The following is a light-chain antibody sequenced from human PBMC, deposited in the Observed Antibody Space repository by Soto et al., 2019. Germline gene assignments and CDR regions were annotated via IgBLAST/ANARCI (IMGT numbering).Light chain of an antibody. V-gene: IGKV3-15*01. Sequence: EIVMTQSPATLSVSPGERATLSCRASQSISSELAWYQQKPGQPPRLLIYGASTRATGVPARFTGSGSGSDFTLTISGLQSEDFAVYYCQQGHNWHLTFGKGNRMEI. CDR1: QSISSE. CDR3: QQGHNWHLT. J-gene: IGKJ2*01. CDR2: GAS.